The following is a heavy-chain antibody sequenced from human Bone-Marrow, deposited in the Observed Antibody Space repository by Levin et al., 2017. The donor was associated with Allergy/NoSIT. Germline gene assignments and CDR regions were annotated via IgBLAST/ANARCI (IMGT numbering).Heavy chain of an antibody. V-gene: IGHV4-38-2*01. Sequence: SETLSLTCAVSGSSISSGYYWGWIRQPPGKGLEWIGSIYHSGSTYYNPSLKSRVTISVDTSKNQFSLTLSSVTAADTAVYYCARVVPAASGGRVGNWFDPWGQGTLVTVSS. D-gene: IGHD2-2*01. CDR1: GSSISSGYY. CDR3: ARVVPAASGGRVGNWFDP. J-gene: IGHJ5*02. CDR2: IYHSGST.